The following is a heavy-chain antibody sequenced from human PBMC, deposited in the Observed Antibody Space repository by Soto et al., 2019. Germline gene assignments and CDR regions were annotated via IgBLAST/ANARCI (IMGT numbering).Heavy chain of an antibody. D-gene: IGHD3-10*01. Sequence: GGSLRLSCAASGFTFSSYSMNWVRQAPGKGLEWVSSISSSSSYIYYADSVKGRFTISRDNAKNSLYLQMNSLRAEDTAVYYCASLLGSELYYFDYWGQGTLVTVSS. V-gene: IGHV3-21*01. CDR2: ISSSSSYI. J-gene: IGHJ4*02. CDR3: ASLLGSELYYFDY. CDR1: GFTFSSYS.